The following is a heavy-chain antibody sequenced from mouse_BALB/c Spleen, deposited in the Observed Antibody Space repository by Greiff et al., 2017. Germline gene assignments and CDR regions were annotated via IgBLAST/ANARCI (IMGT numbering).Heavy chain of an antibody. CDR3: ARRDYRYDDGIMDY. CDR1: GYTFTSYT. CDR2: INPSSGYT. Sequence: QVQLKESGAELARPGASVKMSCKASGYTFTSYTMHWVKQRPGQGLEWIGYINPSSGYTNYNQKFKDKATLTADKSSSTAYMQLSSLTSEDSAVYYCARRDYRYDDGIMDYWGQGTSVTVSS. V-gene: IGHV1-4*01. J-gene: IGHJ4*01. D-gene: IGHD2-14*01.